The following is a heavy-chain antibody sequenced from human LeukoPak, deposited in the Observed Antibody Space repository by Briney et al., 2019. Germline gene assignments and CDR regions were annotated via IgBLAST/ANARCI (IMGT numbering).Heavy chain of an antibody. D-gene: IGHD5-18*01. CDR3: ARGPEGYSYGYQFDY. CDR1: GGSISSYY. CDR2: IYYSGST. J-gene: IGHJ4*02. Sequence: SSETLSLTCTVSGGSISSYYWSWIRQPPGKGLEWIGYIYYSGSTNYNPSLKSRVTISVDTSKNQFSLKLSSVTAADTAVYYCARGPEGYSYGYQFDYRGQGTLVTVSS. V-gene: IGHV4-59*01.